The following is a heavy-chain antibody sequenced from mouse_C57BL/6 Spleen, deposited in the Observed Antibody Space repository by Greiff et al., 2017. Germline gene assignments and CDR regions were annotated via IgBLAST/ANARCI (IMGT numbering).Heavy chain of an antibody. V-gene: IGHV3-6*01. CDR1: GYSITSCYY. J-gene: IGHJ2*01. CDR3: ARDYGSSPLFDY. Sequence: EVKLEESGPGLVKPSQSLSLTCSVTGYSITSCYYWNWIRQLPGNKLEWMGYISYDGSNNYNPSLKKRISITRDTSKNQFFLKLNSVTTEDTATYYCARDYGSSPLFDYWGQGTTLTVSS. D-gene: IGHD1-1*01. CDR2: ISYDGSN.